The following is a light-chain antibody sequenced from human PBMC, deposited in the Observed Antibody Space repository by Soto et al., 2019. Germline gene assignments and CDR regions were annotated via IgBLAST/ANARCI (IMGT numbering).Light chain of an antibody. CDR2: DAS. CDR3: QQCRNWPLT. J-gene: IGKJ4*01. Sequence: EIVMTQSPATLSVSPGEGATLSCKASQNVYNNLAWYKQRPGQPHRLLIYDASTKATGISARFSGSGYWTEFTLTISSLQSEDFAVYFCQQCRNWPLTFGGGTKV. V-gene: IGKV3-15*01. CDR1: QNVYNN.